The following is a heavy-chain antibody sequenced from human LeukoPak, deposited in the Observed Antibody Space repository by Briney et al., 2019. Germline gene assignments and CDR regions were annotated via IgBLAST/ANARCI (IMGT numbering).Heavy chain of an antibody. Sequence: GGSLRLSCAASGFTLGRHDMHWVRQTTGEGLEWVAALASGSQTFYAGSVKGRFTVSREDAKNSLYLQMNSLRAGDTAVYYCVREARGYHYTYFDYWGQGTLVTVSS. CDR1: GFTLGRHD. CDR3: VREARGYHYTYFDY. J-gene: IGHJ4*02. CDR2: LASGSQT. D-gene: IGHD5-18*01. V-gene: IGHV3-13*01.